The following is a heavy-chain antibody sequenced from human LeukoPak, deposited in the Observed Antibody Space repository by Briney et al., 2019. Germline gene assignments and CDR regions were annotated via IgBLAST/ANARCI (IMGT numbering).Heavy chain of an antibody. CDR2: INSDGSST. J-gene: IGHJ4*02. D-gene: IGHD1-20*01. CDR1: GFTFSTYW. Sequence: GGSLRLSCAASGFTFSTYWMHWVRQAPGKGLVWVSRINSDGSSTSYADSVRGRFTISRDYAKNSLYLQMNSLRAEDTAVYYCARLLVYNSGGEAFDHWGQGTLVTVSS. CDR3: ARLLVYNSGGEAFDH. V-gene: IGHV3-74*01.